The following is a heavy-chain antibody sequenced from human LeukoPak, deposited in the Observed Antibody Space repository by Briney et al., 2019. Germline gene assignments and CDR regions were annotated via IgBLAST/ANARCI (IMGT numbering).Heavy chain of an antibody. CDR3: ATVPIAVAGTGRYYFDY. V-gene: IGHV1-8*02. D-gene: IGHD6-19*01. J-gene: IGHJ4*02. Sequence: ASVKVSCKASGYTFTSYDINWVRQATGQGLEWMGWMNPNSGGTNYAQKFQGRVTMTEDTSTDTAYMELSSLRSEDTAVYYCATVPIAVAGTGRYYFDYWGQGTPVTVSS. CDR2: MNPNSGGT. CDR1: GYTFTSYD.